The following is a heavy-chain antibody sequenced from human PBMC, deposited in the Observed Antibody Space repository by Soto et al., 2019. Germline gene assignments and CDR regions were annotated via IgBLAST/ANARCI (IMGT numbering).Heavy chain of an antibody. J-gene: IGHJ4*02. D-gene: IGHD3-10*01. V-gene: IGHV1-2*04. Sequence: GASVKVSCKASGYTFTSYTIHWVRQAPGQRPEWMGWINPNSGSTNYAQKFQGWVNMTRDTSISTAYMELSRLRSDDTAVYYCARATSRLWFGELSSPFDYWGQGTLVTVSS. CDR1: GYTFTSYT. CDR2: INPNSGST. CDR3: ARATSRLWFGELSSPFDY.